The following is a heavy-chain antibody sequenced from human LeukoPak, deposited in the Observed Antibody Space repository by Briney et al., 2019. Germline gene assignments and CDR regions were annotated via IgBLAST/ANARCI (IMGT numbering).Heavy chain of an antibody. CDR2: IYYSGST. D-gene: IGHD4-17*01. CDR3: ARQRRPTVTSDFDY. CDR1: GGSTSSYY. V-gene: IGHV4-59*08. Sequence: SETLSLTCTVSGGSTSSYYWSWIRQPPGKGLEWIGYIYYSGSTNYNPSLKSRVTISVDTSKNQFSLKLSSVTAADTAVYYCARQRRPTVTSDFDYWGQGTLVTVSS. J-gene: IGHJ4*02.